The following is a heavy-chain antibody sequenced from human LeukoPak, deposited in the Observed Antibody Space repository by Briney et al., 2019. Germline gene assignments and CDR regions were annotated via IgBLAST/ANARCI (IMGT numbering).Heavy chain of an antibody. Sequence: ASVKVSCKASGYTFTGYYMHWVRQAPGQGLEWMGRINPNSGGTNYAQKFQGRVTMTRDTSISTAYMGLSRLRSDDTAVYYCAGFTAMVPDYFDYWGQGTLVTVPS. CDR2: INPNSGGT. J-gene: IGHJ4*02. CDR3: AGFTAMVPDYFDY. CDR1: GYTFTGYY. V-gene: IGHV1-2*06. D-gene: IGHD5-18*01.